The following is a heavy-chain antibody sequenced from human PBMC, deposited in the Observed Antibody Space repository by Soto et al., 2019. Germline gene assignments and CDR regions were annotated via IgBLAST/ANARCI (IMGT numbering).Heavy chain of an antibody. CDR3: ARLEGN. D-gene: IGHD6-13*01. V-gene: IGHV4-59*01. J-gene: IGHJ4*02. CDR1: GAAITSYY. CDR2: LYYSGIT. Sequence: PSETLSLTCTVSGAAITSYYWTWIRQPPGKGLECVRCLYYSGITNYNPSLKSRVSISVHTSKNQFSMKLSSVTAGETAVYYCARLEGNWGQGTLVTVSS.